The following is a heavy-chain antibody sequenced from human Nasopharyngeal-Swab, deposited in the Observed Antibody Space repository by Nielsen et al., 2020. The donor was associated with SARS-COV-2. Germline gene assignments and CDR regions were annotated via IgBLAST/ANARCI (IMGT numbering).Heavy chain of an antibody. D-gene: IGHD2-15*01. CDR1: GDTLTELS. CDR2: FDPRDGQT. V-gene: IGHV1-24*01. J-gene: IGHJ6*02. CDR3: ATDRRWNYYYGMEV. Sequence: ASVKVSCKVSGDTLTELSMHWVRQAPGKGLEWMGGFDPRDGQTAYAQKFQGRVTMTEDTSTDTAYMELSGLTSDDTAVYYCATDRRWNYYYGMEVWGQGTTVTVSS.